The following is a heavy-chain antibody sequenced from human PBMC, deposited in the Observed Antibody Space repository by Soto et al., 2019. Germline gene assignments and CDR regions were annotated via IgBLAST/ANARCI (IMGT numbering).Heavy chain of an antibody. Sequence: GSLRLSCAASGFTFSSYAMSWVRQAPGKGLEYVSAISGSGGSTYYANSVKGRFTISRDNSKNTLYLQMDSLRAEDMAVYYCARAISVANYYYYYMDVWGKGTTVTVSS. CDR3: ARAISVANYYYYYMDV. J-gene: IGHJ6*03. D-gene: IGHD6-19*01. CDR1: GFTFSSYA. CDR2: ISGSGGST. V-gene: IGHV3-23*01.